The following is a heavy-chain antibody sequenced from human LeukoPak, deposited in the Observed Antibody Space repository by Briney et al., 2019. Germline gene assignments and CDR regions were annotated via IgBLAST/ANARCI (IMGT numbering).Heavy chain of an antibody. CDR1: GYTFTSYG. V-gene: IGHV1-18*01. D-gene: IGHD4-17*01. CDR3: ARNYGDYWGGVGYFDY. Sequence: GASVKVSCKASGYTFTSYGISWVRQAPGQGLEWMGWISAYNGNTNYAQKLQGRVTMTTDTSTSTAYMELRSLRSDGTAVYYCARNYGDYWGGVGYFDYWGQGTLVTVSS. J-gene: IGHJ4*02. CDR2: ISAYNGNT.